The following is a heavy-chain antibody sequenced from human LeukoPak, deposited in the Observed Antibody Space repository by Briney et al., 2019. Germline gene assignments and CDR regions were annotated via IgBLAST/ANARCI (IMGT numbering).Heavy chain of an antibody. D-gene: IGHD3-22*01. CDR1: GGSISSDSYY. V-gene: IGHV4-39*07. Sequence: SETLSLTCTVSGGSISSDSYYWGWIRQPPGKGLEWIGSIYYRGSTYYNPSLKSRVTISVDTSKNQFSLKLSSVTAADTAVYYCAGKYYYDSSGYFYVDWWGQGTLVTVSS. CDR2: IYYRGST. CDR3: AGKYYYDSSGYFYVDW. J-gene: IGHJ4*02.